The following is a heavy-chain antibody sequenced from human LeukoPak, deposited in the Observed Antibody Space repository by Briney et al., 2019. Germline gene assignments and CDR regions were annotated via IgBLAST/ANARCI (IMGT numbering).Heavy chain of an antibody. J-gene: IGHJ4*02. CDR2: INPSSGST. CDR3: SRDGYYEGGVYYSVEY. Sequence: ASLNVSSTASGYTFTTYNMHWVREAPGPGLEWMGIINPSSGSTTYVQKLQGRVTMTRDTSTTTVYMELSSLRSADTAIYYCSRDGYYEGGVYYSVEYWGQGKLGSVSS. D-gene: IGHD3-22*01. V-gene: IGHV1-46*01. CDR1: GYTFTTYN.